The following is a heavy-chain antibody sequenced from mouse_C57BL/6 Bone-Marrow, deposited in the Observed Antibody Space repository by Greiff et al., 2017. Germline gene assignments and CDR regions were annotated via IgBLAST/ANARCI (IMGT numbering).Heavy chain of an antibody. D-gene: IGHD4-1*01. CDR3: AGDITGTLYFDY. J-gene: IGHJ2*01. CDR2: ITHSGET. CDR1: GFPITSGYY. V-gene: IGHV12-3*01. Sequence: QVQLKESGPGLVKPSQSLFLTCSITGFPITSGYYWIWIRQSPGKPLEWMGYITHSGETFYNPSLQSPISITRETSKNQFFLQLNSVTTEDTAMYYCAGDITGTLYFDYWGQGTTLTVSS.